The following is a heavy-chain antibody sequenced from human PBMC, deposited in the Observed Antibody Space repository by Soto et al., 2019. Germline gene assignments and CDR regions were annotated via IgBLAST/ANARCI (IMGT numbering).Heavy chain of an antibody. CDR3: AREISGGFANFDY. J-gene: IGHJ4*02. D-gene: IGHD2-15*01. Sequence: QVQLVESGGGVVQPGRSLRLSCAASGFTFSSYGMHWVRQAPGKGLEWVAVIWYDGSNKYYADSVKGRITISRDNSKNTVYQQMNSLRAEDTAEYYGAREISGGFANFDYWGQGTLVTVSS. V-gene: IGHV3-33*01. CDR1: GFTFSSYG. CDR2: IWYDGSNK.